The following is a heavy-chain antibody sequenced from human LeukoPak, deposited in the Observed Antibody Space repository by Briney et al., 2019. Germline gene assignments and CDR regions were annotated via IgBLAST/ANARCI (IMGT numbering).Heavy chain of an antibody. CDR1: GGSISSGSYY. J-gene: IGHJ6*03. CDR3: ARVGGSYYYYYMDV. CDR2: IYTSGST. Sequence: PSETLSLTCTVSGGSISSGSYYWSWIRQPAGKGLEWIGRIYTSGSTNYNPSLKSRVTISVDTSKNQFSLKLSSVTAADTAVCYCARVGGSYYYYYMDVWGKGTTVTVSS. V-gene: IGHV4-61*02. D-gene: IGHD1-26*01.